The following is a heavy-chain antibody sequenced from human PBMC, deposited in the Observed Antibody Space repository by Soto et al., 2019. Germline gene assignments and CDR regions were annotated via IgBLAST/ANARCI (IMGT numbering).Heavy chain of an antibody. J-gene: IGHJ4*02. Sequence: EVQLVESGGGLVQLGGSLRLSCATSGFTLSSYWMSWVRQAPGKGLEWVANIKRDGSEKYYVDSVQGRFTISRDNAKXXXXXXXXSLRAEDTAVYYCARDCSGGICYGYYFDYWGQGTLVTVSS. CDR3: ARDCSGGICYGYYFDY. D-gene: IGHD2-15*01. V-gene: IGHV3-7*01. CDR1: GFTLSSYW. CDR2: IKRDGSEK.